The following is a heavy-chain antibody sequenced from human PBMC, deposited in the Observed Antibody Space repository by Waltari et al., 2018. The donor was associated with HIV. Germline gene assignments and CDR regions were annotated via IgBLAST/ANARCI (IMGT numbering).Heavy chain of an antibody. CDR2: KTVEENNQ. CDR1: GFTFTTSG. Sequence: QVQLVDSGGGVVQPGGPLELACTASGFTFTTSGLHWFRQAPDKGRELVGFKTVEENNQYYGDYVKGRFTLSSDDSKNTLFLQMNSLRPEDTAMYYCVRDPLAYYDFWSASYFGDDWGQGTLVTVSS. CDR3: VRDPLAYYDFWSASYFGDD. J-gene: IGHJ4*02. D-gene: IGHD3-3*01. V-gene: IGHV3-30*03.